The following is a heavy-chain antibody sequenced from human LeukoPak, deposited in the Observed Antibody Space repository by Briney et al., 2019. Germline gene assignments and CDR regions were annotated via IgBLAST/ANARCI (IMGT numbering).Heavy chain of an antibody. CDR2: INPSGGST. J-gene: IGHJ4*02. CDR3: ARDHGYCSGGSCYSGEVDY. CDR1: GYTFTSYY. V-gene: IGHV1-46*01. D-gene: IGHD2-15*01. Sequence: ASVKVSCKASGYTFTSYYMHWVRQAPGQGLEWMGIINPSGGSTSYAQKFQGRVTMTRDMSTSTVYMELSSLRSEDTAVYYCARDHGYCSGGSCYSGEVDYWGQGTLVTVSS.